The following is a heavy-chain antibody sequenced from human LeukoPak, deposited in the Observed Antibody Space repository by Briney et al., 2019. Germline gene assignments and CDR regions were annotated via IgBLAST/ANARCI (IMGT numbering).Heavy chain of an antibody. V-gene: IGHV3-74*01. CDR3: ARDRPCSASDCTPGDDFDF. J-gene: IGHJ4*02. CDR2: INSDGSAT. D-gene: IGHD2-15*01. CDR1: GFSFSTHW. Sequence: PGGSLRLSCAASGFSFSTHWMHWVRQAPWKGLVCVAQINSDGSATAYADSVKGRFTISRDNAKNTLYLEMISLRAEDTAVYYCARDRPCSASDCTPGDDFDFWGQGALVTVSS.